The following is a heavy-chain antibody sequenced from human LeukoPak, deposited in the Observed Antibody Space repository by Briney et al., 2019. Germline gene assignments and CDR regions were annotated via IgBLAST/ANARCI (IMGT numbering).Heavy chain of an antibody. V-gene: IGHV3-11*01. CDR1: GFTFSDYY. CDR2: LSSSGRTI. CDR3: ARYRYSGSYYYYYYMDV. D-gene: IGHD1-26*01. Sequence: GGSLRLSCAASGFTFSDYYMRWMRQGPGKGLEGGSDLSSSGRTISYAYSVRGRFTISRDNDKHSLYLQMNSLRAEDTAVYYCARYRYSGSYYYYYYMDVWRKGTTVTISS. J-gene: IGHJ6*03.